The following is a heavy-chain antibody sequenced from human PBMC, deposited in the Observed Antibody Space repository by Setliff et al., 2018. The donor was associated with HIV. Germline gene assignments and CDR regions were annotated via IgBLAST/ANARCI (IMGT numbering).Heavy chain of an antibody. V-gene: IGHV4-39*07. CDR2: IYYSGST. Sequence: PSETLSLTCTVTDDSISRSSYYWAWIRQSPGKGLEWIGSIYYSGSTYYNPSLKSRVTISVVTSKKQFSLRSDDTAVYYCARMGYDSSGHRGAGGLDVWGQGTTVTVSS. J-gene: IGHJ6*02. CDR3: ARMGYDSSGHRGAGGLDV. CDR1: DDSISRSSYY. D-gene: IGHD3-22*01.